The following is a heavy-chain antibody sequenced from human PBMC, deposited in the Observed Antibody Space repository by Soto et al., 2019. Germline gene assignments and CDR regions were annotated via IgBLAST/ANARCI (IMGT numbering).Heavy chain of an antibody. D-gene: IGHD5-18*01. CDR2: ISGSGGST. V-gene: IGHV3-23*01. CDR3: AKGLRSRIIQPLYGMDV. J-gene: IGHJ6*02. CDR1: GFTFSSYA. Sequence: EVQLLESGGGLVQPGGSLRLSCAASGFTFSSYAMSWVRQAPGKGLEWVSAISGSGGSTYYADSVKGRFTISRDNSKNTLYLQMNSLRADDTAVYYCAKGLRSRIIQPLYGMDVWGQGTTVTVSS.